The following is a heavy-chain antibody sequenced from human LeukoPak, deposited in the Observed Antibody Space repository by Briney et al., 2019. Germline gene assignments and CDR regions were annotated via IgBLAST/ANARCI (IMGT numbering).Heavy chain of an antibody. Sequence: GGSLRLSCAASGFTFSSYGMSWVRQAPGKGLEWVSAISGSGGSTYYADSVKGRFTISRDNAENSLYLQMNSLRAEDTALYYCARAYDSSGHYSPHFEYWGQGTLVTVSS. CDR1: GFTFSSYG. CDR2: ISGSGGST. CDR3: ARAYDSSGHYSPHFEY. V-gene: IGHV3-23*01. J-gene: IGHJ4*02. D-gene: IGHD3-22*01.